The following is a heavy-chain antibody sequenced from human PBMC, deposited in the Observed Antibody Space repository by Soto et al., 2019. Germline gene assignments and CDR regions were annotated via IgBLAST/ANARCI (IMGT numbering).Heavy chain of an antibody. D-gene: IGHD2-21*02. V-gene: IGHV4-34*01. CDR1: GGSFSGYY. J-gene: IGHJ3*02. Sequence: SETLSLTCAVYGGSFSGYYWSWIRQPPGKGLEWIGEINHSGSTNYNPSLKSRVTISVDTSKNQFSLKLSSVTAADTAVYYCVRPSPYCGGDCYSNDAFDIWGQGTMVTVSS. CDR2: INHSGST. CDR3: VRPSPYCGGDCYSNDAFDI.